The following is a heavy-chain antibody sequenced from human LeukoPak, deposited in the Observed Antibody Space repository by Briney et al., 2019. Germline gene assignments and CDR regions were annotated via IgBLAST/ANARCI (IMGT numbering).Heavy chain of an antibody. D-gene: IGHD3-10*02. V-gene: IGHV3-30*04. CDR2: ISFDGSSK. Sequence: PGGSLRLSCAASGFTFSSYAMHWVRQAPGKGLEWVALISFDGSSKWYADSAKGRFTITRDNSKNTLSLQMNSLRPEDMAVYYCAREDGDVLGKDYWGQGTLVTVSS. CDR3: AREDGDVLGKDY. J-gene: IGHJ4*02. CDR1: GFTFSSYA.